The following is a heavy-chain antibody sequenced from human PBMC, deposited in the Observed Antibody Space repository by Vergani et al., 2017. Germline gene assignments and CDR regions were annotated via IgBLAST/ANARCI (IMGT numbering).Heavy chain of an antibody. CDR1: GGSISSSSYY. V-gene: IGHV4-39*01. Sequence: QLQLQESGPGLVKPSETLSLTCTVSGGSISSSSYYWGWIRQPPGKGLEWIGSIYYSGSTYYNPSLKSRVTISVDTSKNQFSLKLSSVTAADTAVYYCARRWFGESIFEYWGQGTLVTVSS. J-gene: IGHJ4*02. D-gene: IGHD3-10*01. CDR2: IYYSGST. CDR3: ARRWFGESIFEY.